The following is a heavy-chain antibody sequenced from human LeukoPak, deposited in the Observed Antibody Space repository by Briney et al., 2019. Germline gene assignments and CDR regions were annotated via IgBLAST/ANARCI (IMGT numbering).Heavy chain of an antibody. CDR1: GGSITGYY. D-gene: IGHD1-7*01. Sequence: SETLSLTCTVSGGSITGYYWSWIRQPPGRRLEWIGNIYYSGGTNYNPSLESRVAISIDPSQNQISLKVSSMTAADTAVYYCARGLGTINFDYWGQGTLVTVSS. J-gene: IGHJ4*02. V-gene: IGHV4-59*12. CDR3: ARGLGTINFDY. CDR2: IYYSGGT.